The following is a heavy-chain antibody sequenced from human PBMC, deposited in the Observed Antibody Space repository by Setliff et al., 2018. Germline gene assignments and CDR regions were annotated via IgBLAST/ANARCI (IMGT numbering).Heavy chain of an antibody. CDR1: GYTFTTHG. V-gene: IGHV1-18*01. J-gene: IGHJ3*01. Sequence: ASVKVSCKASGYTFTTHGISWVRQAPGQGLEWMGWISTDDGDTNFAQKFQGRVTLTTDTSTGTAYMKLRSLTFDDTAVYYCARDWFCSGGDCSDVFDFWGQGTMVTVSS. CDR3: ARDWFCSGGDCSDVFDF. CDR2: ISTDDGDT. D-gene: IGHD2-21*02.